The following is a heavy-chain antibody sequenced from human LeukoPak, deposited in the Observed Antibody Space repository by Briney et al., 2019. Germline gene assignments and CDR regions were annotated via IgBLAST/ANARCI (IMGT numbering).Heavy chain of an antibody. CDR2: IIPIFGTA. V-gene: IGHV1-69*13. D-gene: IGHD1-26*01. Sequence: SVKVSCKASGGTFSSYAISWVRQAPGQGLEWMGGIIPIFGTANYAQKFQGRVTITADESTSTAYMELSSLRSEDTAVYYCARVGVGLYSGSNYDYWGQGTLVTVSS. CDR3: ARVGVGLYSGSNYDY. CDR1: GGTFSSYA. J-gene: IGHJ4*02.